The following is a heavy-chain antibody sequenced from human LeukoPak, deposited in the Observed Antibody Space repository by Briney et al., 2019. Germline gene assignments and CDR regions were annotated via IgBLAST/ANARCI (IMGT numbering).Heavy chain of an antibody. Sequence: GGSLRLSCAASGFTFSSYGMHWVRQAPGKGLEWVAFIRYDGSNKYYADSVKGRFTISRDNSKNTLYLQMNSLRAEDTAVYYCAKVGEQEVVRSFDYWGQGTLVTVSS. J-gene: IGHJ4*02. CDR2: IRYDGSNK. V-gene: IGHV3-30*02. CDR3: AKVGEQEVVRSFDY. D-gene: IGHD3-22*01. CDR1: GFTFSSYG.